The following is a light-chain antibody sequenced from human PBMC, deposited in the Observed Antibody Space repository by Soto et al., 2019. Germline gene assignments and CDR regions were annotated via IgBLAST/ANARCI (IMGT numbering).Light chain of an antibody. V-gene: IGKV3-11*01. CDR3: QQPSNWPLT. Sequence: IGLTQSPSTLSLSPGERATLSCRASQSVRSYLAWYQQKFGQAPRLLIYDASNRATGIPARFSGSGSGTDFTLTISSLEPEDFAVYYCQQPSNWPLTFGQGTRLEIK. J-gene: IGKJ5*01. CDR2: DAS. CDR1: QSVRSY.